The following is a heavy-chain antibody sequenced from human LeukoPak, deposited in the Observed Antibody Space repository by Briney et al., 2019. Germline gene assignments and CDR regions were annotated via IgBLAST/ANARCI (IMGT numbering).Heavy chain of an antibody. V-gene: IGHV1-46*01. J-gene: IGHJ1*01. CDR2: INPSGHWT. CDR3: ARDHEW. CDR1: GYTFTNYY. Sequence: ASVKVSCKAFGYTFTNYYMHWVRQAPGQGLEWMGLINPSGHWTSYAQKFQGRVTLTRDVSTSTDYLELSSLRSEDTAIYYCARDHEWGGQGTLVTVSS. D-gene: IGHD1-26*01.